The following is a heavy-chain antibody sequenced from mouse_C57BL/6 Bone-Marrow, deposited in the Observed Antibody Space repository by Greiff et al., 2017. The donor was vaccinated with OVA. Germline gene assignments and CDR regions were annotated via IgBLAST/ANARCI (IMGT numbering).Heavy chain of an antibody. Sequence: QVQLQQSGAELVRPGASVTLSCKASGYTFTDYEMPWVKQTPVHGLEWIGAIDPETGGTAYNQKFKGKAILTAAKSSSTAYMALRSLTSEDSAVYNGTGGGFYAMDYWGQGTSVTVSS. CDR1: GYTFTDYE. CDR2: IDPETGGT. J-gene: IGHJ4*01. CDR3: TGGGFYAMDY. V-gene: IGHV1-15*01.